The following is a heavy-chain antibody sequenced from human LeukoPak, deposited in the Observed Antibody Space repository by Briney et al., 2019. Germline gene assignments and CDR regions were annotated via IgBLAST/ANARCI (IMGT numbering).Heavy chain of an antibody. J-gene: IGHJ4*02. D-gene: IGHD2-21*01. CDR3: AKSGPVLDSILRAFDY. CDR2: ISYDGSNK. V-gene: IGHV3-30-3*01. CDR1: GFTFSSYA. Sequence: PGGSLRLSCAASGFTFSSYAMHWVRQAPGKGLEWVAVISYDGSNKYYADSVKGRFTISRDNSKNTLYLQMNSLRPEDTAVYYCAKSGPVLDSILRAFDYWGQGTLVTVSS.